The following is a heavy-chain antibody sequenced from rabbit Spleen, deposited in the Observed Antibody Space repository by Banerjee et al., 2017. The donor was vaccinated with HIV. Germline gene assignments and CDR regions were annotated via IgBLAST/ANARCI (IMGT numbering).Heavy chain of an antibody. V-gene: IGHV1S45*01. D-gene: IGHD1-1*01. Sequence: QQQLVESGGGLVKPGASLTLTCKASGFSLTYNYVMCWVHQAPGKGLEWIACINTKSGESVYASWAKGRFTISKTSSPTVTLQLTSLTVADTATYFCARDLADVIGWNFGLWGPGTLVTVS. CDR1: GFSLTYNYV. CDR3: ARDLADVIGWNFGL. J-gene: IGHJ4*01. CDR2: INTKSGES.